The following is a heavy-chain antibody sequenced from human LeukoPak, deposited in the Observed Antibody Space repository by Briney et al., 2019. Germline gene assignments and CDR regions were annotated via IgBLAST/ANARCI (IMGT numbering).Heavy chain of an antibody. CDR3: ARGYCSSTSCYVDY. D-gene: IGHD2-2*01. Sequence: SETLSLTCAVYGGSFSGYYWSWIRQPPGKGLEWIGEINHSGSTNYNPSLKSRVTISVDTSKNQFSLKLSSVTAADTAVYYCARGYCSSTSCYVDYWGQGTLATVSS. V-gene: IGHV4-34*01. CDR1: GGSFSGYY. CDR2: INHSGST. J-gene: IGHJ4*02.